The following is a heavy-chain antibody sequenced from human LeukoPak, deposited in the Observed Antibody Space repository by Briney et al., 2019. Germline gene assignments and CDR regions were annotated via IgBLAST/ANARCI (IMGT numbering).Heavy chain of an antibody. Sequence: GGSLRLSCAASGFTFSSYSMNWVRQAPGKGLEWVSYISSSSNAIYYADSVKGRFAISRDNAKNSLYLQMNSLRAEDTAVYYCARDSQSDYVWGSYRYPDYWGQGTLVTVSS. CDR1: GFTFSSYS. V-gene: IGHV3-48*01. J-gene: IGHJ4*02. CDR2: ISSSSNAI. D-gene: IGHD3-16*02. CDR3: ARDSQSDYVWGSYRYPDY.